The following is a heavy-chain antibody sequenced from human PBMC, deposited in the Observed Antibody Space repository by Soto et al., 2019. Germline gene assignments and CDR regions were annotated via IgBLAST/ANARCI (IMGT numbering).Heavy chain of an antibody. CDR1: GYTCNSYG. CDR3: ARDPALGGPFDY. CDR2: INAYNGNT. V-gene: IGHV1-18*01. J-gene: IGHJ4*02. Sequence: QVQLVQSGAEVKKPGASVKVSCKASGYTCNSYGISWVRQAPGQGLEWMGWINAYNGNTKYAQKVQGRVIMTTDTSTSTAYMELRSLRSDDTAVYYCARDPALGGPFDYWGQGTLVTVSS. D-gene: IGHD3-16*01.